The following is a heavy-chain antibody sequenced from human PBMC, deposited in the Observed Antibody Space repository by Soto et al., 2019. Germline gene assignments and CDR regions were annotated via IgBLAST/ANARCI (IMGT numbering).Heavy chain of an antibody. CDR2: INQDGNED. J-gene: IGHJ4*02. CDR3: ARTGDGHHDFLAY. Sequence: PGGSLRLSCAASGFTFSSYLMNWVRQAPGKGLEWVANINQDGNEDNLLDSVKGRFTISRDNAKNSLFLQMNSLRVDDTAVYYCARTGDGHHDFLAYWGQGALITFSS. V-gene: IGHV3-7*01. CDR1: GFTFSSYL. D-gene: IGHD1-1*01.